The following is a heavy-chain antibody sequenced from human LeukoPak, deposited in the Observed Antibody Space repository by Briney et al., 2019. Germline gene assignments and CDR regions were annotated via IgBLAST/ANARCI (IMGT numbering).Heavy chain of an antibody. CDR2: TYYRPKWYN. V-gene: IGHV6-1*01. J-gene: IGHJ3*02. CDR1: GDSVSSNSAA. D-gene: IGHD6-13*01. CDR3: ARARDGYSSSWYLFSAFDI. Sequence: SQILSLTCAISGDSVSSNSAAWNWIRQSPSRGLEWLGRTYYRPKWYNDYAVSVKSRITINPDTSKNQFSLQLNSVTPEDTAVYYCARARDGYSSSWYLFSAFDIWGQGTMVTVSS.